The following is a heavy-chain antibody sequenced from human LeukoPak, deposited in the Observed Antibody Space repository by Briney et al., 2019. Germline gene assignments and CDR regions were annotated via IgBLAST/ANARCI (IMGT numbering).Heavy chain of an antibody. CDR2: INSDGSST. J-gene: IGHJ4*02. Sequence: GGSLRLSCAASGFTFSSYWMHWVRQAPGKGLVWVSRINSDGSSTSYADSVKGRFTTSRDNAKNTLYLQMNSLRAEDTAVYYCARDPGICGGDCYFGYWGQGTLVTVSS. CDR1: GFTFSSYW. CDR3: ARDPGICGGDCYFGY. D-gene: IGHD2-21*02. V-gene: IGHV3-74*01.